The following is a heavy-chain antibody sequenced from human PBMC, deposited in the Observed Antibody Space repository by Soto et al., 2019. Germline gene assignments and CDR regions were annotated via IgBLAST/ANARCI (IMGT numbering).Heavy chain of an antibody. D-gene: IGHD5-18*01. Sequence: GGSLRLSCAASGFTFSSYAMSWVRQAPGKGLEWVSAISGSGGSTYYADSVKGRFTISRDNSENTLYLQMNGLRAEDTAVYYCVKDTPAWRQVWGYGYWGQGALVTVSS. CDR1: GFTFSSYA. CDR2: ISGSGGST. CDR3: VKDTPAWRQVWGYGY. J-gene: IGHJ4*02. V-gene: IGHV3-23*01.